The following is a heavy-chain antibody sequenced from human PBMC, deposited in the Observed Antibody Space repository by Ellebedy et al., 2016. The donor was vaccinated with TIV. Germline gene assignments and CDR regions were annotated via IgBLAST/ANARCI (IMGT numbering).Heavy chain of an antibody. CDR1: GFSISSIYY. Sequence: SETLSLTXTVSGFSISSIYYTGWIRQPPGKGLEWIGCISYSGLTYYSPSLKSRVTIALDTSKNQISLTLTSVTAADTAVYYCAKYAAGNYGDSWGQGTLLTVSS. J-gene: IGHJ5*01. V-gene: IGHV4-38-2*02. CDR2: ISYSGLT. CDR3: AKYAAGNYGDS. D-gene: IGHD1-7*01.